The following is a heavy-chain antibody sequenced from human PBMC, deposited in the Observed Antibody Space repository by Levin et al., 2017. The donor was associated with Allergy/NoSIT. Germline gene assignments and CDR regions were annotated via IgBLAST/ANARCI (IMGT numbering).Heavy chain of an antibody. J-gene: IGHJ4*02. D-gene: IGHD6-13*01. V-gene: IGHV3-23*01. CDR1: GFTFSSYA. Sequence: GGSLRLSCAASGFTFSSYAMSWVRQAPGKGLEWVSAISGSGGSTYYADSVKGRFTISRDNSKNTLYLQMNSLRAEDTAVYYCAKDHSSSWNPLLFDYWGQGTLVTVSS. CDR3: AKDHSSSWNPLLFDY. CDR2: ISGSGGST.